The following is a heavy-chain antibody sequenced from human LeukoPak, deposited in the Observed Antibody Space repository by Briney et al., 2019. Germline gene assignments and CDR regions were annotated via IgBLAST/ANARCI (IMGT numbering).Heavy chain of an antibody. J-gene: IGHJ3*02. CDR1: GFTFSSYW. CDR3: ARDQYYYDSSGYRLVGAFDI. D-gene: IGHD3-22*01. V-gene: IGHV3-7*01. CDR2: IKQDGSEK. Sequence: GGSLRLSCAASGFTFSSYWMSWVRQAPGKGLEWVANIKQDGSEKYYADSVKGRFTISRDNAKNSLYLQMNSLRAEDTAVYYCARDQYYYDSSGYRLVGAFDIWGQGTMVTVSS.